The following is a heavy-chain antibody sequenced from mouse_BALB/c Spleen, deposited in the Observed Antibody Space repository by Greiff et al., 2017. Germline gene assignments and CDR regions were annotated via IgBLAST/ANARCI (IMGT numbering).Heavy chain of an antibody. CDR1: GFTFSSYA. D-gene: IGHD2-3*01. J-gene: IGHJ2*01. Sequence: VQLKESGGGLVKPGGSLKLSCAASGFTFSSYAMSWVRQTPEKRLEWVATISSGGSYTYYPDSVKGRFTISRDNAKNTLYLQMSSLRSEDTAMYYCARHDGYYADYWGQGTTLTVSS. CDR2: ISSGGSYT. V-gene: IGHV5-9-3*01. CDR3: ARHDGYYADY.